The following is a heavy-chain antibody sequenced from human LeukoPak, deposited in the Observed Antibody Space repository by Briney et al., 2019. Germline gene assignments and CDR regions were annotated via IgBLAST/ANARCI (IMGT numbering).Heavy chain of an antibody. Sequence: SVKVSCKASGGTFSSYAISWVRQASGQGLEWMGGIIPIFGTANYAQKFQGRVTITADKSTSTAYMELSSLRSEDTAVYYCARDRVCSSTNCYSTPFDYWGQGTLVTVSS. J-gene: IGHJ4*02. CDR1: GGTFSSYA. CDR2: IIPIFGTA. D-gene: IGHD2-2*01. CDR3: ARDRVCSSTNCYSTPFDY. V-gene: IGHV1-69*06.